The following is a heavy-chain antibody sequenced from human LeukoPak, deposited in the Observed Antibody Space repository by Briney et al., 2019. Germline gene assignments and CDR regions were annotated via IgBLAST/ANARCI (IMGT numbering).Heavy chain of an antibody. CDR1: GASINDFY. CDR2: VYYGGST. Sequence: SETLSLTCAVSGASINDFYWTWIRQPPGKGLEWIGYVYYGGSTNYNPSLKSRVTISVDTSKNQFSLKLSSVTAADTAVYYCARHGYSSGWYQGGVLYWGQGTLVTVSS. V-gene: IGHV4-59*08. J-gene: IGHJ4*02. D-gene: IGHD6-19*01. CDR3: ARHGYSSGWYQGGVLY.